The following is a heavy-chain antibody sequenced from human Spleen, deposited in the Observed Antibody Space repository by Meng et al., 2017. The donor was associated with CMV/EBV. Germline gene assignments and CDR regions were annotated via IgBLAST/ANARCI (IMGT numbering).Heavy chain of an antibody. CDR2: IIPLLGRT. CDR3: ARDRYNWTERWFAP. D-gene: IGHD1-20*01. J-gene: IGHJ5*02. V-gene: IGHV1-69*10. CDR1: GVTFIRFA. Sequence: GVTFIRFAFTLVRQAPCPGLEWMGGIIPLLGRTNYAQKFQGRVTIPADKSTTTVFMELTSLRSEDTALYYCARDRYNWTERWFAPWGQGTLVTVSS.